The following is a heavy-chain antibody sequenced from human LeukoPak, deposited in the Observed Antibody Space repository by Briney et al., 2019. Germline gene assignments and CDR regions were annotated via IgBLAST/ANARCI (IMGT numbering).Heavy chain of an antibody. CDR3: ARDGYGSGSHDY. CDR1: GFTFSSHW. D-gene: IGHD3-10*01. Sequence: GGSLRLSCAASGFTFSSHWMTWVRQAPGKGLEWVANIKQDGSYKHYVDSVKGRFTISRGNAKNSLYLQMNSLTAEDTAVYYCARDGYGSGSHDYWGQGTLVTVSS. CDR2: IKQDGSYK. J-gene: IGHJ4*02. V-gene: IGHV3-7*04.